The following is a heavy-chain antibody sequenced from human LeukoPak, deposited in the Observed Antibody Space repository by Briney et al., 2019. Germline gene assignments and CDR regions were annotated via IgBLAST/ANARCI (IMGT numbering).Heavy chain of an antibody. CDR3: ARRPYYGMDV. Sequence: PGESLKISCKGSGYRFTSYWISWVRQLPGKGLEWMGRIDPSDSYTNYSPSFQGHVTISADKSISTAYLQWSSLKASDTAMYYCARRPYYGMDVWGKGTTVTVSS. J-gene: IGHJ6*04. V-gene: IGHV5-10-1*01. CDR2: IDPSDSYT. CDR1: GYRFTSYW.